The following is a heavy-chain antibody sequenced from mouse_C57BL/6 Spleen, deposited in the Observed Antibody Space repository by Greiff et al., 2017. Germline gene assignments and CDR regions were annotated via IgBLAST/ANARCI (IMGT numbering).Heavy chain of an antibody. CDR3: AREGGKSDYGCFAY. V-gene: IGHV5-4*01. CDR1: GFTFSSYA. Sequence: EVHLVESGGGLVKPGGSLKLSCAASGFTFSSYAISWVRQTPGKGLEWVATISDGGSYTYYPDNVKGRFTISRDNAKNNLYLQMSHLKSEDTAMYYCAREGGKSDYGCFAYWGQGTLVTVSA. J-gene: IGHJ3*01. CDR2: ISDGGSYT. D-gene: IGHD2-4*01.